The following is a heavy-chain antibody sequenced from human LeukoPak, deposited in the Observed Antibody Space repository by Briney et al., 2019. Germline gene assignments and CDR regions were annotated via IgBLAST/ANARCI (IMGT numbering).Heavy chain of an antibody. CDR2: ISYDGSNK. Sequence: PGRSLRLSCAASGFTFSSYAMHWVRQAPGKGLEWVAVISYDGSNKYYADSVKGRFTISRDNSKNTLYLQMNSLRAEDTAVYYCVRDSDDYYWALDFWGQGTPVTVSS. CDR1: GFTFSSYA. V-gene: IGHV3-30*04. D-gene: IGHD3-10*01. J-gene: IGHJ4*02. CDR3: VRDSDDYYWALDF.